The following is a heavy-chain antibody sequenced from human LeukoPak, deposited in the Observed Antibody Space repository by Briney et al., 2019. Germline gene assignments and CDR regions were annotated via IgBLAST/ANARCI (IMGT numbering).Heavy chain of an antibody. Sequence: GGSLRLSCTASGFTFSSYGMDWVRQAPGKGLEWVSVISGNGGSTYYAESVKGRFTISRDNAKNSLYLQMNSLRAEDTAVYYCARDETVVPAVHTLFGYYYYYMDVWGKGTTVTISS. D-gene: IGHD2-2*01. V-gene: IGHV3-23*01. CDR3: ARDETVVPAVHTLFGYYYYYMDV. CDR1: GFTFSSYG. CDR2: ISGNGGST. J-gene: IGHJ6*03.